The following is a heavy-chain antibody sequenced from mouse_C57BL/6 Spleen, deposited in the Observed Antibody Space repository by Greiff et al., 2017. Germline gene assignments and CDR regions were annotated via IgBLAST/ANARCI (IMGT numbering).Heavy chain of an antibody. CDR2: IDPSDSET. CDR3: ASSYYYGSRHWYFDV. J-gene: IGHJ1*03. V-gene: IGHV1-52*01. CDR1: GYTFTSYW. D-gene: IGHD1-1*01. Sequence: QVQLQQPGAELVRPGSSVKLSCKASGYTFTSYWMHWVKQRPIQGLEWIGNIDPSDSETHYNQKFKDKATLTVDKSSSTAYMQLSSLTSEDSAVYYCASSYYYGSRHWYFDVWGTETTVTVAS.